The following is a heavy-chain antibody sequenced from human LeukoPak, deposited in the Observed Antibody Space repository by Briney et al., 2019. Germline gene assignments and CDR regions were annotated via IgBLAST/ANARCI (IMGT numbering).Heavy chain of an antibody. Sequence: GGSLRLSCAASGFTFSNTWMSWVRQAPGKGLEWVARIKSKTEGETIDYSAPVKGRFTISRDDSKNTLYLQMNTLKTEDTAVYYCITDHKDYWNPPGDIWGQGTMVTVSS. CDR1: GFTFSNTW. D-gene: IGHD1-1*01. V-gene: IGHV3-15*01. CDR3: ITDHKDYWNPPGDI. CDR2: IKSKTEGETI. J-gene: IGHJ3*02.